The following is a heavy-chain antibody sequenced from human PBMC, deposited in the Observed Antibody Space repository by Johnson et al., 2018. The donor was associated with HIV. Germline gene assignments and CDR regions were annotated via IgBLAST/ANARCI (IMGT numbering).Heavy chain of an antibody. V-gene: IGHV3-30*02. CDR1: GFTFSTYG. J-gene: IGHJ3*02. CDR2: IRSDGSNR. Sequence: VQLVESGGGVVRPGGSLRLSCAASGFTFSTYGMHWVRQAPGKGLEWVAFIRSDGSNRYYADSVKGRFTISRENSKNTLYLQMNRLRTDDTAVYYCARDRAEVDDPNDAFDIWGHGTVVTVSS. D-gene: IGHD1-1*01. CDR3: ARDRAEVDDPNDAFDI.